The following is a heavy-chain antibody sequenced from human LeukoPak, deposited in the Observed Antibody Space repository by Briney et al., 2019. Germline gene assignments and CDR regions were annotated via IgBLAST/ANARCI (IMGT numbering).Heavy chain of an antibody. Sequence: PGGSLRLSCAASGFTFSSYAMHWVRQAPGKGLEYVSAISSNGGSTYYANSVKSRFTISRDNSKNTLYLQMGSLRAEDMAVYYCARDHVPAAIPAEYFRHWGQGTLVTVSS. CDR3: ARDHVPAAIPAEYFRH. CDR1: GFTFSSYA. CDR2: ISSNGGST. J-gene: IGHJ1*01. V-gene: IGHV3-64*01. D-gene: IGHD2-2*01.